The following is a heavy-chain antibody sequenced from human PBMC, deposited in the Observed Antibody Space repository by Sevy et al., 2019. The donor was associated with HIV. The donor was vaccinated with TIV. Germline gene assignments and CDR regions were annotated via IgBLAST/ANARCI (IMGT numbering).Heavy chain of an antibody. CDR1: GFTFSNAW. Sequence: GGSLRLSCAASGFTFSNAWMSWVRQAPGKGLEWVGRIKSKTDGGTTDYAAPVKGRFTISRDDSKNTLYLQMNSLKTEDTAVYYCTTDAAAYGIVVVTDAFDIWGQGTMVTVSS. CDR2: IKSKTDGGTT. CDR3: TTDAAAYGIVVVTDAFDI. D-gene: IGHD3-22*01. J-gene: IGHJ3*02. V-gene: IGHV3-15*01.